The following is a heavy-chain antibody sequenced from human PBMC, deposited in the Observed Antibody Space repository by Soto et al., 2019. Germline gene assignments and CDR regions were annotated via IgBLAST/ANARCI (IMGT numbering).Heavy chain of an antibody. V-gene: IGHV4-39*01. Sequence: QLQLQESGPGLVKPLETLSLTCTVSGGSISSTSYYWGWIRQPPGKGLEWIASIYYNGFTYYNPSLKSRVTKSVDTSKNQFSLKLSSVTAADTAVYYCARHADFWSDEGWFDPWGQGTLVTVSS. CDR1: GGSISSTSYY. J-gene: IGHJ5*02. CDR2: IYYNGFT. CDR3: ARHADFWSDEGWFDP. D-gene: IGHD3-3*01.